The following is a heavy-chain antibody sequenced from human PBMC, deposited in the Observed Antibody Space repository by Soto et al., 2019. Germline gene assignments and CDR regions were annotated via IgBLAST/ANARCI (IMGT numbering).Heavy chain of an antibody. CDR2: IKHSGST. D-gene: IGHD4-4*01. Sequence: LSLTCAVYGGSFSGYYWSWIRQPPGKGLEWIGEIKHSGSTNYNPSLTSRVTISVDASKSQFSLKLSSVTAADAAVYYCARQAVSAGYYYYYGLDVWGQGTTVTVSS. V-gene: IGHV4-34*01. CDR1: GGSFSGYY. J-gene: IGHJ6*02. CDR3: ARQAVSAGYYYYYGLDV.